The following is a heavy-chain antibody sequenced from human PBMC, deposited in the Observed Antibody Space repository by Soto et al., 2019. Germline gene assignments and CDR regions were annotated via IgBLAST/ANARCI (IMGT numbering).Heavy chain of an antibody. CDR1: GYTFTSYG. CDR3: AREIRGVALGINWFDP. D-gene: IGHD2-8*02. CDR2: ISAYNGNT. J-gene: IGHJ5*02. V-gene: IGHV1-18*01. Sequence: GASVKVSCKASGYTFTSYGISWVRQAPGQGLEWMGWISAYNGNTNYAQKLQGRVTMTTDTSTSTAYMELRSLRSDDTAVYYCAREIRGVALGINWFDPWGQRTLVTVSS.